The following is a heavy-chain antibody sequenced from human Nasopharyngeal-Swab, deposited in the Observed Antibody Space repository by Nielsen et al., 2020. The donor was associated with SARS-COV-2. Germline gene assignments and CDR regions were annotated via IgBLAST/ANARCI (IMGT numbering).Heavy chain of an antibody. V-gene: IGHV4-34*01. D-gene: IGHD1-26*01. J-gene: IGHJ4*02. CDR2: INHSGST. Sequence: GSLRLSCAVYGGSFSGYYWSWIRQSPGKGLEWIGEINHSGSTNYNPSLKSRVTISVDTSKNQFSLKLSSVTAADTAVYYCARVTPRRNGATFSIDYWGQGTLVTVSS. CDR1: GGSFSGYY. CDR3: ARVTPRRNGATFSIDY.